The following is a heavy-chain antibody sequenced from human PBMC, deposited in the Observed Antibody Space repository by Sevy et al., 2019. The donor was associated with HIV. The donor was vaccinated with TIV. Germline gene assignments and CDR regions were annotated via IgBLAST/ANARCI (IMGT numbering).Heavy chain of an antibody. V-gene: IGHV3-23*01. Sequence: GGSLRLSCAVSGFTFSNYAMSWVRQAPGKGLEWVSAISGRDTGTFYAASVKGRFTISRDNSKNTLYLQMNSLRAEDTALYYCAKDTIVVVGEPLDVWGRGTMVTVSS. CDR3: AKDTIVVVGEPLDV. J-gene: IGHJ3*01. CDR2: ISGRDTGT. D-gene: IGHD3-22*01. CDR1: GFTFSNYA.